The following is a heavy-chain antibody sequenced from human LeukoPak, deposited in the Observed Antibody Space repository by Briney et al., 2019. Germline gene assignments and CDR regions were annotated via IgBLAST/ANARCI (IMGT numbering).Heavy chain of an antibody. CDR2: IKQDGSEK. D-gene: IGHD6-13*01. CDR1: GFTFSSYW. V-gene: IGHV3-7*01. J-gene: IGHJ6*02. Sequence: TGGSLRLSCAASGFTFSSYWMSWVRQAPGKGLEWVANIKQDGSEKYYVDSVKGRFTISKDNAKNSLYLQMNSLRAEDTAVYYCARDRPYRSSYWSGESSYYYGLDVWGQGTTVTVSS. CDR3: ARDRPYRSSYWSGESSYYYGLDV.